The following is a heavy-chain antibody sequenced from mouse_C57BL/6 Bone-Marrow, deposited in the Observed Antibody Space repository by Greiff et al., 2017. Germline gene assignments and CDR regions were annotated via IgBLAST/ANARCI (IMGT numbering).Heavy chain of an antibody. CDR3: ARNAHYDVPGLAMDY. Sequence: EVKLVESGGGLVQSGRSLRLSCATSGFTFSDFYMEWVRQAPGKGLAWIAASRNKANDYTTEYSASVKGRFIVSRDTSQSILYLQMNALRAEDNAISYCARNAHYDVPGLAMDYWGQGTSVTVSA. D-gene: IGHD2-3*01. V-gene: IGHV7-1*01. CDR2: SRNKANDYTT. J-gene: IGHJ4*01. CDR1: GFTFSDFY.